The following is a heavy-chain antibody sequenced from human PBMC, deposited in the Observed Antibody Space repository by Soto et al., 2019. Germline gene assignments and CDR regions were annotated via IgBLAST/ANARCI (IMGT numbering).Heavy chain of an antibody. CDR3: SRGSPPVDY. CDR1: GYTFTSYA. Sequence: QVQLVQSGAEVKKPGASVKVSCKASGYTFTSYAISWVRQAPGQGLEWMGWISVYNGNTNYAQKLQGRVTMTTETTKSTDKMELRSLRTDETAVYYCSRGSPPVDYWGQETRVTVSS. CDR2: ISVYNGNT. V-gene: IGHV1-18*01. J-gene: IGHJ4*02.